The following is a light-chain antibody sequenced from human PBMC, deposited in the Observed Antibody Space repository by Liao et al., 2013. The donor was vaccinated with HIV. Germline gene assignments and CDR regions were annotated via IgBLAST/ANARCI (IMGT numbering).Light chain of an antibody. CDR1: KLGDKY. CDR3: QAWDSSTYVV. J-gene: IGLJ2*01. Sequence: YELTQPPSVSVSPGQTASITCSGDKLGDKYACWYQQKPGQSPVLVIYQDSKRPSGIPERFSGSNSGNTATLTISGTQAMDEADYYCQAWDSSTYVVFGGGTKLTVL. V-gene: IGLV3-1*01. CDR2: QDS.